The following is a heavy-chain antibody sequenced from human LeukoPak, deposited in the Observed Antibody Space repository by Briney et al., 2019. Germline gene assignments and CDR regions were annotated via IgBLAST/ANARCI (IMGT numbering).Heavy chain of an antibody. J-gene: IGHJ4*02. V-gene: IGHV3-48*01. Sequence: GGSLRLSCAASGITISTYSMTWVRQAPGKGLQWLAYISSSSSIIDYADSVKGRFTISRDNAKNSLFLQMKSLRAEDTAVYYCAREPDLSSGWFGYWGQGTLVTVSS. D-gene: IGHD6-19*01. CDR2: ISSSSSII. CDR1: GITISTYS. CDR3: AREPDLSSGWFGY.